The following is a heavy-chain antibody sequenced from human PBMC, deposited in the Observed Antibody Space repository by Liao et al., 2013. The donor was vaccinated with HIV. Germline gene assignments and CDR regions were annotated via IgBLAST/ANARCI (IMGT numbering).Heavy chain of an antibody. V-gene: IGHV4-59*10. CDR2: IYSSGSA. CDR3: ARTDQYYDFWNGYENWFDP. CDR1: GGSFSGYY. D-gene: IGHD3-3*01. J-gene: IGHJ5*02. Sequence: QVQLQQWGAGLLKPSETLSLTCAVYGGSFSGYYWSWIRQPAGKGLEWIGRIYSSGSANYNPSLKSRVTMSVDTSKNQFSLKLSSVTAADTAVYYCARTDQYYDFWNGYENWFDPGPGNPRSPSPQ.